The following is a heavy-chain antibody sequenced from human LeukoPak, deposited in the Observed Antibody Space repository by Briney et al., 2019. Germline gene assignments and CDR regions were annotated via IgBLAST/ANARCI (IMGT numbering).Heavy chain of an antibody. CDR1: GFTFSTYW. D-gene: IGHD3-3*01. V-gene: IGHV3-74*01. J-gene: IGHJ5*02. CDR3: ARDRLPGYDFWSGSTKRSWFDP. Sequence: GGSLRLSCAASGFTFSTYWMHWVRQAPGKGLVWVSRINTDGSTTTYADSVKGRFTISRDNAKNTLYLQMNSLRAEDTAVYYCARDRLPGYDFWSGSTKRSWFDPWGQGTLVTVSS. CDR2: INTDGSTT.